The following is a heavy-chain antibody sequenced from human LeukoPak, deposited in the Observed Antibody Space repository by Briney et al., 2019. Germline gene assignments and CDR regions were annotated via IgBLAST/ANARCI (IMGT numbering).Heavy chain of an antibody. Sequence: GGSLRLSCAASGFRFDSFYMGWIRQVPGKGLDYIASISASGAVPYYAESVEGRFTISRDNAKNSVSLQMNSLSADDTAIYYCARSLIVASEDCWDQGTQVIVSS. CDR1: GFRFDSFY. J-gene: IGHJ4*02. CDR2: ISASGAVP. CDR3: ARSLIVASEDC. D-gene: IGHD3-22*01. V-gene: IGHV3-11*04.